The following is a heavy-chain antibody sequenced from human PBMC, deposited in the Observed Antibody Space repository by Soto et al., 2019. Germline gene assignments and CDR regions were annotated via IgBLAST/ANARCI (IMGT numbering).Heavy chain of an antibody. CDR2: ISSNGGST. CDR1: GFTFSSYA. J-gene: IGHJ3*02. Sequence: EVQLVESGGGLVQPGGSLRLSCAASGFTFSSYAMHWVRQAPGKGLEYVSAISSNGGSTYYANSVKGRFTISRDNSKNTLYLQMGSLRAEDMAVDYCARAQGYAFDIWGQGTMVTVSS. CDR3: ARAQGYAFDI. V-gene: IGHV3-64*01.